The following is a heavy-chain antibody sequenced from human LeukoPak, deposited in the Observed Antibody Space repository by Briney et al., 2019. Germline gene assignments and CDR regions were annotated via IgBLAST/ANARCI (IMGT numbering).Heavy chain of an antibody. D-gene: IGHD3-10*01. CDR3: ARHAYYYGSGLGWFDP. J-gene: IGHJ5*02. CDR2: IYYSGST. CDR1: GGSISSSSYY. V-gene: IGHV4-39*01. Sequence: ASETLSLTCTVSGGSISSSSYYWGWIRQPPGKGLEWIGSIYYSGSTYYNPSLKSRVTISVDTSKNQFSLKLSSVTAAGTAVYYCARHAYYYGSGLGWFDPWGQGTLVTVSS.